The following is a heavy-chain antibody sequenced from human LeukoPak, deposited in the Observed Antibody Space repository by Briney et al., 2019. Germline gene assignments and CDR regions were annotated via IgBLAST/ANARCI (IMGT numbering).Heavy chain of an antibody. CDR3: ARGGGAAGYDNEFDY. Sequence: PSETLSLTCTVSGGSISSYYWSWIRQPPGEGLEWIGYIYYTGNTNFNPSLKSRVTIPVDTSKNQFSLKLTSVTAADAAVYYCARGGGAAGYDNEFDYWGQGALVTVSS. D-gene: IGHD5-12*01. J-gene: IGHJ4*02. V-gene: IGHV4-59*01. CDR1: GGSISSYY. CDR2: IYYTGNT.